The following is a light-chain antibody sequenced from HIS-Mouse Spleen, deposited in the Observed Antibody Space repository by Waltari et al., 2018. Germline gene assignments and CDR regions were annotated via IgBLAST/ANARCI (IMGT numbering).Light chain of an antibody. V-gene: IGLV2-14*03. CDR2: DVS. CDR3: SSYTSSSFNVV. Sequence: QSALTQPASVSGSPGQSITISCTGTSSDVGGYNYVSWYQQHPGKAPKLMIYDVSNRPAGVANRCSGSKSGITASLTISGLQAEDEADYYCSSYTSSSFNVVFGGGTKLTVL. CDR1: SSDVGGYNY. J-gene: IGLJ2*01.